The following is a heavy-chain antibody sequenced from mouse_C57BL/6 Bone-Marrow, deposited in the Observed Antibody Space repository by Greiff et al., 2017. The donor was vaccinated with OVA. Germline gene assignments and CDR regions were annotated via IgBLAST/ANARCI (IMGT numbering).Heavy chain of an antibody. CDR1: GYSFTGYY. CDR3: ERRYYYVYWYFDV. D-gene: IGHD1-1*01. J-gene: IGHJ1*03. Sequence: EVQLQQSGPELVKPGASVKISCKASGYSFTGYYMHWVKQSSEKSLEWIGEINPSTGGTSYNQKFKGKATLTVDKSSSTAYMQLKSLTSEDSAVYYCERRYYYVYWYFDVWGTGTTVTVSS. V-gene: IGHV1-43*01. CDR2: INPSTGGT.